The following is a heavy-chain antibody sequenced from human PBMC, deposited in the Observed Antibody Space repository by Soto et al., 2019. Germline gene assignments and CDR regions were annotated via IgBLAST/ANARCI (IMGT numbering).Heavy chain of an antibody. CDR2: ISYDGTNK. D-gene: IGHD7-27*01. CDR3: ARDPKTSGGQHWAFNYFDS. Sequence: LRLSCAASGFSFSISPMHWVRQAPGKGPEWVALISYDGTNKFYADSVKGRFTISRDNSKSTLYLQVDSLRPEDAAVYYCARDPKTSGGQHWAFNYFDSWGQGTPVTVSS. V-gene: IGHV3-30-3*01. CDR1: GFSFSISP. J-gene: IGHJ4*02.